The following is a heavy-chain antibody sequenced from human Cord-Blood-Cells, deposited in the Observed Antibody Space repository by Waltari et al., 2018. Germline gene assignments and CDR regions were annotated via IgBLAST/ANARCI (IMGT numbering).Heavy chain of an antibody. V-gene: IGHV3-15*01. J-gene: IGHJ4*02. CDR2: IKSKTDGGTT. CDR1: GFTFSNAW. Sequence: EVQLVESGGGLVKPGGSLRLSCAASGFTFSNAWMSWFRQAPGKGLEWVGRIKSKTDGGTTDYAAPVKGRFTISRDDLKNTLYLQMNSLKTEDTAVYYCTTDLYYYDSSGYYIDYWGQGTLVTVSS. D-gene: IGHD3-22*01. CDR3: TTDLYYYDSSGYYIDY.